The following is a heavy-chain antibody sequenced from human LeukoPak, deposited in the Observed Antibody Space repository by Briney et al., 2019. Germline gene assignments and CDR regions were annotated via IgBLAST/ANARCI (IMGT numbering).Heavy chain of an antibody. D-gene: IGHD6-6*01. Sequence: QPGGSLRLSCAASGFTFSSYAMSWVRQAPGKGLEWVSAISGSGGSTYYADSVKGRFTISRDNSKNTLYLQMNSLRAEDTAVYYCASRRVAARRMGYWGQGTLVTVSS. V-gene: IGHV3-23*01. CDR3: ASRRVAARRMGY. CDR2: ISGSGGST. CDR1: GFTFSSYA. J-gene: IGHJ4*02.